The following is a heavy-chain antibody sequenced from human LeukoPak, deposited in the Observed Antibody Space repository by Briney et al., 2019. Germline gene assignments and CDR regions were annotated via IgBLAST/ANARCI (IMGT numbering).Heavy chain of an antibody. J-gene: IGHJ5*02. CDR3: ARNYIAVAGINWFDP. CDR2: IYPGDSDT. V-gene: IGHV5-51*01. CDR1: GYSFTSYW. Sequence: GESLKISCKGSGYSFTSYWIVWVRQMPGKGLEWMGIIYPGDSDTRYSPSFQGQVTISVDKSINTAYLQWSSLKASDTAMYYCARNYIAVAGINWFDPWGQGTLVTVSS. D-gene: IGHD6-19*01.